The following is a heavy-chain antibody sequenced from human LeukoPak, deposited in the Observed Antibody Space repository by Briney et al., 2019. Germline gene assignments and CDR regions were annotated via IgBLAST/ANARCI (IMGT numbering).Heavy chain of an antibody. CDR2: ISSSGSTI. D-gene: IGHD3-10*01. CDR3: ARASLPLYGSGSLYYYYYYMDV. J-gene: IGHJ6*03. Sequence: GGSLRLSCTASGFTFSSYNMNWVRQAPGKGLEWVSYISSSGSTIYYADSVKGRFTISRDNAKNSLYLQMNSLRAEDTAVYYCARASLPLYGSGSLYYYYYYMDVWGKGTTVTVSS. CDR1: GFTFSSYN. V-gene: IGHV3-48*04.